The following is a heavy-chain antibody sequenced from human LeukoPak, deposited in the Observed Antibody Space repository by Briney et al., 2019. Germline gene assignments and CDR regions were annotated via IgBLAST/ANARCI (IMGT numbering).Heavy chain of an antibody. V-gene: IGHV3-48*03. CDR3: ARTTMVRGVMTY. CDR2: ISSSGSTI. J-gene: IGHJ4*02. D-gene: IGHD3-10*01. CDR1: GFTFSSYE. Sequence: QPGGSLRLSCAASGFTFSSYEMKWVRQAPGKGLEWVSYISSSGSTIYYADSVKGRFTISRDNAKNSLYLQMNSLRAGDTAVYYCARTTMVRGVMTYWGQGTLVTVSS.